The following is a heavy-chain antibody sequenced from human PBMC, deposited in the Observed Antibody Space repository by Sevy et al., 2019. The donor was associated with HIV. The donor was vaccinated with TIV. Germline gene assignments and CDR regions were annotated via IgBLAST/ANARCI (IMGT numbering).Heavy chain of an antibody. D-gene: IGHD5-18*01. CDR1: GLTFSTYG. Sequence: GGSLRLSCAASGLTFSTYGMHWVRQAPGKGLEWVAVISYDGNIQYYADSVKGGFTVYRDNSKNTLYLQMNSLRAEDSAVYYCAKDQGGYNYAPGYWGQGTLVTVSS. CDR2: ISYDGNIQ. CDR3: AKDQGGYNYAPGY. J-gene: IGHJ4*02. V-gene: IGHV3-30*18.